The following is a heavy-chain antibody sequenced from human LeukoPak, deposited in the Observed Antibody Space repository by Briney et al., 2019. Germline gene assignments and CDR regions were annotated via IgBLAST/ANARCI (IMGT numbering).Heavy chain of an antibody. CDR1: GGTFSSYA. CDR2: IIPIFGTA. J-gene: IGHJ6*03. D-gene: IGHD6-13*01. V-gene: IGHV1-69*13. Sequence: ASVKVSCKASGGTFSSYAISWVRQAPEQGLEWMGGIIPIFGTANYAQKFQGRVTITADESTSTAYMELRSLRSDDTAVYYCAKTYSSSWYYYYMDVWGKGTTVTVSS. CDR3: AKTYSSSWYYYYMDV.